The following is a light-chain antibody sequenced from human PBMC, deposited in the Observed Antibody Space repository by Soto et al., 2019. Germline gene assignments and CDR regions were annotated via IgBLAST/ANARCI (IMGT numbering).Light chain of an antibody. Sequence: QSVLTQPPSVSGAPGQRVTISCTGSSSNIGAGYDVHWYQQLPGTAPQLLIYGNSKRPSGVPDRFSGSKSGTSASLAITGLEAEAAAAYPCPPYDSSLRVVFGGGTKLTVL. CDR1: SSNIGAGYD. CDR3: PPYDSSLRVV. V-gene: IGLV1-40*01. J-gene: IGLJ2*01. CDR2: GNS.